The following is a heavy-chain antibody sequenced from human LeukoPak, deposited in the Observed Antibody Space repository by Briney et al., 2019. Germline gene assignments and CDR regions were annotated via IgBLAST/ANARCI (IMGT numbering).Heavy chain of an antibody. CDR2: IYPDGRT. CDR1: GFTVTDNY. CDR3: ARTNPVYGDYDY. D-gene: IGHD4-17*01. J-gene: IGHJ4*02. Sequence: GGSLRLSCAVSGFTVTDNYMSWAPQAPGKALQWVSVIYPDGRTYYADSVKGRFTVSRDISRNTLLLQMNSLRPDDTAVHYCARTNPVYGDYDYWGQGTLVTVSS. V-gene: IGHV3-53*01.